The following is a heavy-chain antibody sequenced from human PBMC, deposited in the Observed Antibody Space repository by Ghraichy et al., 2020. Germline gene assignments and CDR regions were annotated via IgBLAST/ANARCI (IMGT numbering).Heavy chain of an antibody. CDR2: IKQDGSEK. CDR3: ASYNYYDSRGYANF. D-gene: IGHD3-22*01. Sequence: GGSLRLSCTASGFTFSNYWMSWVRQAPGKGLEWVANIKQDGSEKYYVDSVKGRFTISRDNAKNSLYLQMNSLRAEDSALYYCASYNYYDSRGYANFWGQGTLVTVSS. J-gene: IGHJ4*02. CDR1: GFTFSNYW. V-gene: IGHV3-7*01.